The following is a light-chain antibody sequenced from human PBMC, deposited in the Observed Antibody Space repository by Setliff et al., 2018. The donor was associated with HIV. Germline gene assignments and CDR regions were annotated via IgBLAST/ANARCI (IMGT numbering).Light chain of an antibody. V-gene: IGLV2-11*01. CDR2: DVT. Sequence: GHSVTISCTGTSSDVGAYNYVSWYQQYPGKAPKLMISDVTKRPSGVPDRFSGSKSGNTASLTISGLQAEDEADYYCCSYAGSYTSFYFFGTGTKVTVL. CDR1: SSDVGAYNY. CDR3: CSYAGSYTSFYF. J-gene: IGLJ1*01.